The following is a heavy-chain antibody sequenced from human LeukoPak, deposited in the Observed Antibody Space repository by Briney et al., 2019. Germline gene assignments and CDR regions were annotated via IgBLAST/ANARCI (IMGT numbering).Heavy chain of an antibody. D-gene: IGHD3-10*01. CDR2: ISGSGGST. CDR3: AKDPSSGLLWTRPILDIDY. CDR1: GFTFSSYA. Sequence: QTGGSLRLSCAASGFTFSSYAMSWVRQAPGKGLEWVSAISGSGGSTYYADSVKGRFTISRDNSKNTLYLQMNSLRAEDTAVYYCAKDPSSGLLWTRPILDIDYWGQGTLVTVSS. J-gene: IGHJ4*02. V-gene: IGHV3-23*01.